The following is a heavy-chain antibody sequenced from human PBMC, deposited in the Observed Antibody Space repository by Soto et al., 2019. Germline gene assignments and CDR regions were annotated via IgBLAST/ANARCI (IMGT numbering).Heavy chain of an antibody. CDR1: GFTFSNAW. D-gene: IGHD3-10*01. Sequence: EVQLVESGGGLVKPGGSLRLSCAASGFTFSNAWMSWVRQAPGKGLEWVGRIKSKTDGGTTDYAAPVKGRFTISREDSTNTLYLQMNSRKAEDTAVYYCTHERGVGIGYWGQGTLVTVSS. V-gene: IGHV3-15*01. J-gene: IGHJ4*02. CDR3: THERGVGIGY. CDR2: IKSKTDGGTT.